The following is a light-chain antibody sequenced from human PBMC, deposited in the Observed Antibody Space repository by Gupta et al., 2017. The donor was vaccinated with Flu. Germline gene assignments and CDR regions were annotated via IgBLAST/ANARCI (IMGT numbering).Light chain of an antibody. J-gene: IGLJ1*01. CDR1: VSGSND. CDR2: KDS. CDR3: QQADSSTTCV. V-gene: IGLV3-9*01. Sequence: GNTSTTASGGDVSGSNDVDWYQQKPAHPPLLVVFKDSSRPSAITARFSASYSGNTATTPTTSAQDGEDDDYYCQQADSSTTCVFGTGTKVTVL.